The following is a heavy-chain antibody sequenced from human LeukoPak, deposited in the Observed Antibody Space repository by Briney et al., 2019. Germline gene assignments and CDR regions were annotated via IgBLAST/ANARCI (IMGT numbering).Heavy chain of an antibody. CDR1: GGSFSGYY. V-gene: IGHV4-34*01. CDR3: ARGLRYSSSWYRP. D-gene: IGHD6-13*01. J-gene: IGHJ5*02. Sequence: SETLSLTCAVSGGSFSGYYWSWIRQPPGKGLEWIGEINHSGSTNYNPSLTSRVTISVDTSKNQFSLKLSSVTAADTAVYYCARGLRYSSSWYRPWGQGTLVTVSS. CDR2: INHSGST.